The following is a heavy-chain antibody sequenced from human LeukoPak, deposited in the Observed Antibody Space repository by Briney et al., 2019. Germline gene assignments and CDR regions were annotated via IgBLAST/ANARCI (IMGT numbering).Heavy chain of an antibody. CDR3: ARDSSGWFLYYFDY. Sequence: SETLSLTCTVSGGSISSYYWSWIRQPPGKGLEWIGYIYYSGSTNYNPSLKSRVTISVDTSKNQFSLKLSSVTAADTAVYYCARDSSGWFLYYFDYWGQGTLVTVSS. V-gene: IGHV4-59*12. CDR1: GGSISSYY. J-gene: IGHJ4*02. CDR2: IYYSGST. D-gene: IGHD6-19*01.